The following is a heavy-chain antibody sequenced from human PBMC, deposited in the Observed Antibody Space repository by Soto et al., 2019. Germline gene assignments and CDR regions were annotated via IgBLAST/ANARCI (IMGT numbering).Heavy chain of an antibody. CDR2: IYYSGST. CDR3: ARDLKGIDDY. D-gene: IGHD2-21*01. Sequence: PSETLSLTCTVSGGSISSYYWSWIRQPPGKGLEWIGYIYYSGSTNYNPSLKSRVTISVDTSKNQFSLKLSSVTAADTAVYYCARDLKGIDDYWGQGTLVTVSS. V-gene: IGHV4-59*01. CDR1: GGSISSYY. J-gene: IGHJ4*02.